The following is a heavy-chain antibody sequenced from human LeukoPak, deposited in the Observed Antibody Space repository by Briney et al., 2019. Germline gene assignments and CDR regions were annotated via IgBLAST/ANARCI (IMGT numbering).Heavy chain of an antibody. Sequence: ASVKVSCKASGYTFTGYYMHWVRQAPGQGLEWMGWINPNSGGTSYAQKFQGRVTMTRDTSTSTVYMELSSLRSEDTAVYYCARVGVSDPTAFDYWGQGTLVTVSS. V-gene: IGHV1-2*02. CDR3: ARVGVSDPTAFDY. CDR2: INPNSGGT. CDR1: GYTFTGYY. D-gene: IGHD3-16*01. J-gene: IGHJ4*02.